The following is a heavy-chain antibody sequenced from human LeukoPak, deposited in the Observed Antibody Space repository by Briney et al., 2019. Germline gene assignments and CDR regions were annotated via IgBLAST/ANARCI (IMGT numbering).Heavy chain of an antibody. J-gene: IGHJ3*02. CDR2: IKQDGSEK. D-gene: IGHD3-22*01. CDR3: ARDQSYYYDSSGYYFDAFDI. Sequence: PGGSLRLSCAASGFTFSRYWMSWVRQAPGKGLEWVASIKQDGSEKYYVDSVKGRFTISRDNATNSLYLQMNSLRAEDTAVYYCARDQSYYYDSSGYYFDAFDIWGQGTMVTVSS. CDR1: GFTFSRYW. V-gene: IGHV3-7*01.